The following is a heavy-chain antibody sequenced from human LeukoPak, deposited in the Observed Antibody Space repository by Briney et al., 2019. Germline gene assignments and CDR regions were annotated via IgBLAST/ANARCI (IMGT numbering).Heavy chain of an antibody. CDR2: ISAYNGNT. CDR3: AGGSSSSPWGSWFDP. Sequence: ASVKVSCKASGYTFTSYGISWVRQAPGQGLEWMGWISAYNGNTNYAQNLQGRVTMTTDTSTSTAYMELRSLRSDDTAVYYCAGGSSSSPWGSWFDPWGQGTLVTVSS. V-gene: IGHV1-18*01. D-gene: IGHD6-13*01. J-gene: IGHJ5*02. CDR1: GYTFTSYG.